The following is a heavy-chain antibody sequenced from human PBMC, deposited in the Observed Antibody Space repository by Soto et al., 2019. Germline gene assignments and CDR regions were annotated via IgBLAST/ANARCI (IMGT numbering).Heavy chain of an antibody. J-gene: IGHJ6*02. D-gene: IGHD3-10*01. V-gene: IGHV3-33*01. CDR3: ARVQGRWYGSGSYEGMDV. CDR1: GFTFSNYG. CDR2: IWYDGSNE. Sequence: PGGSLRLSCAASGFTFSNYGMHWVRQAPGKGLEWVAVIWYDGSNENYADSVKGRFTISRDNSKNTLYLQMNSLRAEDTAVYYCARVQGRWYGSGSYEGMDVWGQGTTVTVSS.